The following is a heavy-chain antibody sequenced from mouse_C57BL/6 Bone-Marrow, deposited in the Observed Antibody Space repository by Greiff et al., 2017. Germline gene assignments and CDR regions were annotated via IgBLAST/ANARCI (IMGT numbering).Heavy chain of an antibody. J-gene: IGHJ3*01. CDR1: GYTFTSYW. D-gene: IGHD2-4*01. V-gene: IGHV1-53*01. CDR3: ARSLYDDRAY. Sequence: QVQLQQPGTELVKPGASVKLSCKASGYTFTSYWMNWVKQRPGQGLEWIGNINPSNGGTNYNEKFKGKATLTVDKSSSTAYMQRSRLTSEDSAVYYCARSLYDDRAYWGQGTLVTVSA. CDR2: INPSNGGT.